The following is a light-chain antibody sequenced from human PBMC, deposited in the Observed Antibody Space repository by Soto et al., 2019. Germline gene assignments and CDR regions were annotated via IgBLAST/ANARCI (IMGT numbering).Light chain of an antibody. Sequence: QSVLTQPPSVSGAPGQRVTISCTGSSSNIGAGYDVHWYQQLPGTAPKLLIYGNSNRPSGVPDRFSGSKSGTSASLAITGLQAEDEADYYCQSHDSSLSVVFGGGTKLNVL. CDR3: QSHDSSLSVV. V-gene: IGLV1-40*01. J-gene: IGLJ2*01. CDR2: GNS. CDR1: SSNIGAGYD.